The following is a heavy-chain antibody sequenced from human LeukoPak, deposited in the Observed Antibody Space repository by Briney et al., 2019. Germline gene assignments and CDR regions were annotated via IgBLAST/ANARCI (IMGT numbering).Heavy chain of an antibody. D-gene: IGHD3-10*01. J-gene: IGHJ4*02. CDR3: ARDTVQGRYFDY. Sequence: KPSETLSLTCAVYGGSFSGYYWSWIRQPPGKGLEWIGEINRSGSTNYNPSLKSRVTISVDTSKNQFSLKLSSVTAADTAVYYCARDTVQGRYFDYWGQGTLVTVSS. CDR1: GGSFSGYY. V-gene: IGHV4-34*01. CDR2: INRSGST.